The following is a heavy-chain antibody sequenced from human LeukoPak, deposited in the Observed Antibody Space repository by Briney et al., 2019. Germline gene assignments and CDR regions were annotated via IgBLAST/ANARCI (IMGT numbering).Heavy chain of an antibody. Sequence: SETLSLTCAVYGGSFSGYYWSWIRQPPGKGLEWIGEINHSGSTNYNPSLKSRVTISVDTSKNQFSLKLSSVTAADTAMYYCASYYYDSSGYYDYWGQGTLVTVSS. CDR3: ASYYYDSSGYYDY. D-gene: IGHD3-22*01. CDR2: INHSGST. V-gene: IGHV4-34*01. J-gene: IGHJ4*02. CDR1: GGSFSGYY.